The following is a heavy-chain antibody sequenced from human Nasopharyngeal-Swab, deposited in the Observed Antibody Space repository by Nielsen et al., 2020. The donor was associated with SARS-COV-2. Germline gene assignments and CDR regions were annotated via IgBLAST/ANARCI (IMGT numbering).Heavy chain of an antibody. Sequence: WVRQAPGQRPEFMGWINAGKGNTIYSQRFQGRVRISRDTSANTVYMELNRLRSEDTAVYYCARVPAGAAARREEGGQGT. V-gene: IGHV1-3*01. CDR3: ARVPAGAAARREE. J-gene: IGHJ4*02. CDR2: INAGKGNT.